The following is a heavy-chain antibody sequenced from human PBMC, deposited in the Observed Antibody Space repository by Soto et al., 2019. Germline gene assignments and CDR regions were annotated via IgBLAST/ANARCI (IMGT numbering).Heavy chain of an antibody. Sequence: GASVKVSCKASGYTFTSYAMHWVRPAPGQRLEWMGWINAGNGNTKYSQKFQGRVTITTDTSASTAYMELSSLRSEDTAVYYCARVIGGWYYFDYWGQGTLVTVS. J-gene: IGHJ4*02. V-gene: IGHV1-3*01. CDR1: GYTFTSYA. CDR3: ARVIGGWYYFDY. CDR2: INAGNGNT. D-gene: IGHD6-19*01.